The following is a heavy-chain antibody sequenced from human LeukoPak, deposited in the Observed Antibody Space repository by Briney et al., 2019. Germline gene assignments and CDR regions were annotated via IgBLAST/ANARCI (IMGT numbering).Heavy chain of an antibody. D-gene: IGHD1-26*01. CDR3: TRRGSHPFDY. CDR2: IRSKANSYAT. J-gene: IGHJ4*02. CDR1: GSTFSGSA. V-gene: IGHV3-73*01. Sequence: GGSLRLSCAASGSTFSGSAMHWVRQASGKGLEWVGRIRSKANSYATAYAASVKGRFTISRDDSKNTAYLQMNSLKTEDTAVYYCTRRGSHPFDYWGQGTLVTVSS.